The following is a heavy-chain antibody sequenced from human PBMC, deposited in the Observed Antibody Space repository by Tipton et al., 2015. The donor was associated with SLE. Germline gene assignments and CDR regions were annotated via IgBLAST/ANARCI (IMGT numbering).Heavy chain of an antibody. CDR3: ARHDTNYGRNRFDP. V-gene: IGHV4-61*02. CDR2: IYTNVNT. D-gene: IGHD2-8*01. Sequence: TLSLTCTVSGGFILNGRHYWSGFRQPAGKRLEWIGRIYTNVNTNYKPSLQSRVTMSVDTAKNHFSLNVHSVTAADTAVYYCARHDTNYGRNRFDPWGQGTLVTVSS. J-gene: IGHJ5*02. CDR1: GGFILNGRHY.